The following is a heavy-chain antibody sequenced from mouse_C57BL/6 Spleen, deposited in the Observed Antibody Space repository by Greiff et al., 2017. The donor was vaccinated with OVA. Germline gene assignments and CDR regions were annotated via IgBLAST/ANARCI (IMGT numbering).Heavy chain of an antibody. CDR1: GYTFTSYW. J-gene: IGHJ2*01. Sequence: QVQLQQPGAELVKPGASVKLSCKASGYTFTSYWMQWVKQRPGQGLEWIGEIDPSDSYTNYNQKFKGKATVTVDTSTSTAYMQLSSLTSEDSAVYDCARNVGVGVDYWGQGTTLTVSS. D-gene: IGHD1-3*01. CDR3: ARNVGVGVDY. CDR2: IDPSDSYT. V-gene: IGHV1-50*01.